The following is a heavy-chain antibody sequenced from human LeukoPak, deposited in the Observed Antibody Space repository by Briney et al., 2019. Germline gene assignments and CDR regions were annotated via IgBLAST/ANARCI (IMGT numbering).Heavy chain of an antibody. J-gene: IGHJ5*02. Sequence: TGGSLRLSCAASGFTFSSYAMSWVRQAPGKGLEWVSAISGSGGSTYYADSVKGRFTISRDNSKNTLYLQMNSLRAEDTAVYYCAKAWSWGFQNWLDPWGQGTLVTVSS. D-gene: IGHD1-26*01. CDR1: GFTFSSYA. V-gene: IGHV3-23*01. CDR2: ISGSGGST. CDR3: AKAWSWGFQNWLDP.